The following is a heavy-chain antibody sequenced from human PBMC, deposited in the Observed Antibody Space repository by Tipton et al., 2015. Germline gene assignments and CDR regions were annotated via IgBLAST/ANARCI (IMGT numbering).Heavy chain of an antibody. CDR1: GYSFTSHW. Sequence: QLVQSGAVVKKPGESLKISCEASGYSFTSHWIGWVRQMPGKGLEWMGIIYVGDSDTRYSQSFQGQVTISADKSISTAYLQWSSLKASDSAMYYCARRHVYDYYLDNWGQGTLVIVSS. D-gene: IGHD5/OR15-5a*01. J-gene: IGHJ4*02. CDR2: IYVGDSDT. V-gene: IGHV5-51*01. CDR3: ARRHVYDYYLDN.